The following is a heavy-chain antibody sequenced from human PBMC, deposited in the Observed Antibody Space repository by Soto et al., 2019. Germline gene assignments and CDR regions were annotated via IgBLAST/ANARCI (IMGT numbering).Heavy chain of an antibody. V-gene: IGHV1-18*01. CDR2: ISAYNGNT. CDR3: PRFYASGSYPYDY. Sequence: ASVKVSCKASGYTFTTYCISWVREAPGQGLEWMGWISAYNGNTNYAQNLQGRVTMTTDTSTSTAYMELRSLRSDDTAVYYCPRFYASGSYPYDYWGQGTLVTVSS. J-gene: IGHJ4*02. CDR1: GYTFTTYC. D-gene: IGHD3-10*01.